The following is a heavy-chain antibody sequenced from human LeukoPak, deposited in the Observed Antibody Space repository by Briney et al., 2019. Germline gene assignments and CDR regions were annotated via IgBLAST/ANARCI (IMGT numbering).Heavy chain of an antibody. J-gene: IGHJ4*02. Sequence: ASVKVSCKASGYTFSSYYMHWVRQAPGQGLEWMGIINPTGGSTSYAQKFQGRVTMTRDTSTSTVYMEVSSLRSEDTAVYYCARGGVRYFDWFDYWGQGTLVTVSS. CDR2: INPTGGST. CDR3: ARGGVRYFDWFDY. D-gene: IGHD3-9*01. V-gene: IGHV1-46*01. CDR1: GYTFSSYY.